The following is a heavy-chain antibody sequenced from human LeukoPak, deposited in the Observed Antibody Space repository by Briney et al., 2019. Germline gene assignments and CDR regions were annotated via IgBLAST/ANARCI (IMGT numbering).Heavy chain of an antibody. Sequence: ASVKVSCKASGYTFTSYYMHWVRLAPGQGLEWMGIINPSGGSTSYAQKFQGRVTMTRDTSTSTVYMELSSLRSEDTAVYYCAGQYYYYGMDVWGQGTTVTVSS. J-gene: IGHJ6*02. CDR1: GYTFTSYY. CDR2: INPSGGST. V-gene: IGHV1-46*01. CDR3: AGQYYYYGMDV.